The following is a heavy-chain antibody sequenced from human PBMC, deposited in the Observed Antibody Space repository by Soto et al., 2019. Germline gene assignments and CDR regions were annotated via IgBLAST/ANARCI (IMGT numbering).Heavy chain of an antibody. CDR1: GGSISSSSYY. D-gene: IGHD3-3*01. V-gene: IGHV4-39*01. CDR2: IYYSGST. Sequence: ASETLSLTCTVSGGSISSSSYYWGWIRQPPGKGLEWIGSIYYSGSTYYNPSLKSRVTISVDTSKNQFSLKLSSVTAADTAVYYCATYYDFWSGYYYEYGMDVWGQGTTVTVSS. J-gene: IGHJ6*02. CDR3: ATYYDFWSGYYYEYGMDV.